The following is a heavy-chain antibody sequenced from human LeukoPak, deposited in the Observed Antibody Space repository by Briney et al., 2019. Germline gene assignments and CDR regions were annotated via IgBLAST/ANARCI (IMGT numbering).Heavy chain of an antibody. D-gene: IGHD1-14*01. CDR3: ARDPTGEPTNWFDP. CDR1: GYTFTSYY. V-gene: IGHV1-46*01. CDR2: INPSGGST. Sequence: ASVKVSCKASGYTFTSYYIHWVRQAPGQGLEWMGVINPSGGSTRYAQKFQGRITMTRDLSTSTVSMELSSLRSEDTAMYYCARDPTGEPTNWFDPWGPGTLVTVSS. J-gene: IGHJ5*02.